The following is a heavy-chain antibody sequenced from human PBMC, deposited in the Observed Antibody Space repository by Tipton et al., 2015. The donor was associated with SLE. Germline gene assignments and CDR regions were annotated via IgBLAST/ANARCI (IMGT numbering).Heavy chain of an antibody. Sequence: TLSLTCNVSGGSISAFSFYWGWVRQTPGKGLEWIGMIYNSASASPNSGGTYYNPSLKSRVTISLDTSKNQFSLRLTSVTAADTAVYYCATQRSFLRGPCRTWGQGTLVTVSS. J-gene: IGHJ5*02. CDR1: GGSISAFSFY. D-gene: IGHD2/OR15-2a*01. CDR2: IYNSASASPNSGGT. V-gene: IGHV4-39*01. CDR3: ATQRSFLRGPCRT.